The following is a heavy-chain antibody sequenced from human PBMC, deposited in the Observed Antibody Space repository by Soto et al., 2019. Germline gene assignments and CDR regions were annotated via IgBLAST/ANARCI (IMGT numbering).Heavy chain of an antibody. CDR2: ISVSNDNT. V-gene: IGHV1-18*04. J-gene: IGHJ4*02. D-gene: IGHD3-10*01. CDR3: ARSSPSLDY. Sequence: QIQLVQSGAEVKKLGASVRVSCKTPGYTFRIYPSSWVRQAPGQGLEWMGGISVSNDNTDSAHALRGRLTMTTDTSTSTAYLELTSLMSNDTAVYYCARSSPSLDYWGQGSLVTVSS. CDR1: GYTFRIYP.